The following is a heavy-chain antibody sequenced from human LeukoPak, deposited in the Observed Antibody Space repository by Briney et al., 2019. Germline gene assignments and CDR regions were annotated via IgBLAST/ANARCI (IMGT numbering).Heavy chain of an antibody. J-gene: IGHJ6*04. CDR3: AELGITMIGGV. Sequence: GGSLSLSCAASGFTFSSYEMNWVRQAPGKGLEWVSYISSSGSTIYYADSVKGRFTISRDNAKNSLYLQMNSLRAEDTAVYYCAELGITMIGGVWGKGTTVTISS. D-gene: IGHD3-10*02. V-gene: IGHV3-48*03. CDR2: ISSSGSTI. CDR1: GFTFSSYE.